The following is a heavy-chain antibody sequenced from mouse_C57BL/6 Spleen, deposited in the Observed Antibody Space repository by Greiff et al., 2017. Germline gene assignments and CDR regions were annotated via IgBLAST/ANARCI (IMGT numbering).Heavy chain of an antibody. Sequence: VQLQQSGTVLARPGASVKMSCKTSGYTFTSYWMHWVKQRPGQGLEWIGAIYPGNSDTSYNQKFKGKAKLTAVTSASTAYMELSSLTNEDSAVYYCTRRGVSVVAPFDYWGQGTTLTVSS. CDR2: IYPGNSDT. CDR1: GYTFTSYW. D-gene: IGHD1-1*01. V-gene: IGHV1-5*01. J-gene: IGHJ2*01. CDR3: TRRGVSVVAPFDY.